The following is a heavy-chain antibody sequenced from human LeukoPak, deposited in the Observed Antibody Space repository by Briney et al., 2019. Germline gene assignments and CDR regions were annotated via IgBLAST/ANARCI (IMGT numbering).Heavy chain of an antibody. CDR3: ASNYDILTGPFDP. J-gene: IGHJ5*02. Sequence: GESLKISCKGSGYSFTSYWIGRVRQMPGKGLEWMGIIYPGDSDTRYSPSFQGQVTISADKSISTAYLQWSSLKASDTAMYYCASNYDILTGPFDPWGQGTLVTVSS. D-gene: IGHD3-9*01. CDR2: IYPGDSDT. CDR1: GYSFTSYW. V-gene: IGHV5-51*01.